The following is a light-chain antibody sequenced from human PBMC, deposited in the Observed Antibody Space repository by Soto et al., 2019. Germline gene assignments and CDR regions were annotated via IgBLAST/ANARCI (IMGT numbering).Light chain of an antibody. CDR2: LNSDGSH. J-gene: IGLJ3*02. CDR1: RGHSSYA. V-gene: IGLV4-69*01. CDR3: QTWGTGTWV. Sequence: QPVLTQSPSASASLGASVKLACTLSRGHSSYAIAWHQQQPEKGPRYLMKLNSDGSHSKGDGIPDRFSGSSSGAERYLTISSLQSEDEADYYCQTWGTGTWVFGGWTKVTVL.